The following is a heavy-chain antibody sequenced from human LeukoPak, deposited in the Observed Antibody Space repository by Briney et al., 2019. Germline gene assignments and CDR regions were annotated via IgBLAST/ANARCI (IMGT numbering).Heavy chain of an antibody. CDR2: IYHSAST. CDR3: ARDWGTFRPGEGSAFDI. Sequence: SETLSLTCTVSGGSISSDGYSWSWIRQPPGKGLEWIGCIYHSASTYYNPSLKSRVSISVDRSKNQFSLKLSSVTAADTAVYYCARDWGTFRPGEGSAFDIWGQGTMVTVSS. D-gene: IGHD3-16*01. J-gene: IGHJ3*02. CDR1: GGSISSDGYS. V-gene: IGHV4-30-2*01.